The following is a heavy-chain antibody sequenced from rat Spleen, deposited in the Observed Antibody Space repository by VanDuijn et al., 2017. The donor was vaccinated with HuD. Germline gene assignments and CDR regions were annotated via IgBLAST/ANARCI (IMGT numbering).Heavy chain of an antibody. D-gene: IGHD5-1*01. CDR1: GFTFSEYA. CDR2: IIYDGTRT. J-gene: IGHJ2*01. CDR3: AKHGAGTSLYYFDY. Sequence: EVQLVESGGGLVQPGRSLKLSCAASGFTFSEYAVAWVRQAPEKGLEWVATIIYDGTRTYYRDSVKGRFTISRDNAKSTLYLQMDSLRSEDTATYFCAKHGAGTSLYYFDYWGQGIMVTVSS. V-gene: IGHV5-17*01.